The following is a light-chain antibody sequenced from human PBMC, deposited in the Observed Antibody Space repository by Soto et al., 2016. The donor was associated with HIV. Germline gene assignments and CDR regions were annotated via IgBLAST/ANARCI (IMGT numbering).Light chain of an antibody. V-gene: IGKV1-17*01. CDR3: LQHNAFPRT. CDR1: QDIRND. CDR2: AAS. Sequence: DIQMTQSPSSLSASVGDRVTITCRASQDIRNDLGWYQQKPGKAPKLLIYAASSLHSGAPSRFSGSGFGTVFTLTISSLQPEDFGTYYCLQHNAFPRTFGGGTKVEIK. J-gene: IGKJ4*01.